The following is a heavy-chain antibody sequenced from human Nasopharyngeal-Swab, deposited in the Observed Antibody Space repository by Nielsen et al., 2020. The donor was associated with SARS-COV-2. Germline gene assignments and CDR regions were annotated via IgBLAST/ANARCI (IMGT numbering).Heavy chain of an antibody. CDR2: MNPKSGDV. D-gene: IGHD3/OR15-3a*01. CDR1: GYTFTNFE. CDR3: ARGAFGLGHSRFDP. V-gene: IGHV1-8*01. J-gene: IGHJ5*02. Sequence: ASVKVSCKASGYTFTNFEINWVRQATGQGLEWMGWMNPKSGDVGYAQKFQGRVTMTRNTSTTTAYMELSSLRHEDTAVYYCARGAFGLGHSRFDPWGQGTLVTVSS.